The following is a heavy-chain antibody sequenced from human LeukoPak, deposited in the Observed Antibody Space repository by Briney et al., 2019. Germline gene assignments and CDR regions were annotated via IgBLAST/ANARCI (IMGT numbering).Heavy chain of an antibody. V-gene: IGHV4-30-4*01. J-gene: IGHJ4*02. Sequence: PQTLSLTCTVSGGSISSGDYYWSWIRQPPGKGLEWIGYIYYSGSTYYNPSLKSRVTISVDTSKNQFSLKLSSVTVADTAVYYCASGGGYSYGRPYYFDYWGQGTLVTVSS. D-gene: IGHD5-18*01. CDR1: GGSISSGDYY. CDR2: IYYSGST. CDR3: ASGGGYSYGRPYYFDY.